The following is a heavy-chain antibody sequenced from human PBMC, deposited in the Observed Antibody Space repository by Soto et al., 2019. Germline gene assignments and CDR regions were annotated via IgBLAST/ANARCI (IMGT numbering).Heavy chain of an antibody. CDR1: GYTFTGYY. CDR3: ARGLYYDTSGFYYVALDY. J-gene: IGHJ4*02. D-gene: IGHD3-22*01. Sequence: ASVKVSCKASGYTFTGYYLHWIRQAPGQRLEWIGWINSKSGGTKYAQNFEGWVTITRDTSISTVYMELSRLKSDDTAIYYCARGLYYDTSGFYYVALDYWGLGTLVTVSS. V-gene: IGHV1-2*04. CDR2: INSKSGGT.